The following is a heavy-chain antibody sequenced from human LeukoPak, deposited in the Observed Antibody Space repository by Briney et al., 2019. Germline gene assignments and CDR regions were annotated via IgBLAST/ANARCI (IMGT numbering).Heavy chain of an antibody. CDR2: INPNSGGT. J-gene: IGHJ3*02. D-gene: IGHD2-15*01. CDR3: ARDRWSGTDAFDI. V-gene: IGHV1-2*02. CDR1: GYTFTDYY. Sequence: ASVKVSCKASGYTFTDYYMHWVRQAPGQGLEWMGWINPNSGGTNYAQKFQGRVTMTRDTSISTAYMELSRLRSDDTAVYYCARDRWSGTDAFDIWGQGTMVTVSS.